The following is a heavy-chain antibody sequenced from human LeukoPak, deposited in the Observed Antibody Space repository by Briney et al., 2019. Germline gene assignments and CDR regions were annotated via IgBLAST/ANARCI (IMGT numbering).Heavy chain of an antibody. D-gene: IGHD2/OR15-2a*01. V-gene: IGHV3-7*01. Sequence: PGGSLRLSCAASGFTFSSYWMSWVRQAPGKGLEWVANIKQDGSEKYYVDSVKGRFTISRDNAKNSLYLQMNSLRGEDTAVYYCVRIPNSADFPNWFDPWGQGTLVTVSS. CDR1: GFTFSSYW. CDR3: VRIPNSADFPNWFDP. CDR2: IKQDGSEK. J-gene: IGHJ5*02.